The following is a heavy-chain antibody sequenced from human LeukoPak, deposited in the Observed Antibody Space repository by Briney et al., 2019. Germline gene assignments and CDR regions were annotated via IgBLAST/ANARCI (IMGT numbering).Heavy chain of an antibody. CDR1: GGSISTYY. Sequence: PSETLSLTCTVSGGSISTYYWSWIRQPPGKGLEWIGYVYYSGRTRYNPSLESRLAMSIDTSKNQFPLNLTSVTAADTAMYYCARDYNNYIVDHWGQGALVTVSS. D-gene: IGHD3-10*01. CDR2: VYYSGRT. CDR3: ARDYNNYIVDH. V-gene: IGHV4-59*01. J-gene: IGHJ4*02.